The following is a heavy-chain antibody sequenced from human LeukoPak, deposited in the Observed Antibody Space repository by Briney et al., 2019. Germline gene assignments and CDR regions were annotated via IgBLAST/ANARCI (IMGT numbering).Heavy chain of an antibody. V-gene: IGHV4-38-2*02. CDR3: ARSRGGDYGRVVDY. D-gene: IGHD2-21*02. CDR1: GYSISSGYY. Sequence: SETLSLTCTVSGYSISSGYYWGWIRPPPGKGLEWIGSIYHSGSTYYNPSLKSRVTISVDTSKNQFSLKLSSVTAADTAVYYCARSRGGDYGRVVDYWGQGTLVTVSS. CDR2: IYHSGST. J-gene: IGHJ4*02.